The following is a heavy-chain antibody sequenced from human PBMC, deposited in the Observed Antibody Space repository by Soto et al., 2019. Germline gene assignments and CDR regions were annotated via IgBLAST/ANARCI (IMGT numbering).Heavy chain of an antibody. Sequence: EVQLVESGGGLVQPGGSLRLSCAASGFTFSSYSMNWVRQAPGKGLEWVSYISSSSSTIYYADSVKGRFTISRDNAKNSLYLQMNSLRAEDTAVYYCARDSFGWNSPYFDYWGQGTLVTVSS. CDR3: ARDSFGWNSPYFDY. CDR2: ISSSSSTI. D-gene: IGHD1-7*01. CDR1: GFTFSSYS. J-gene: IGHJ4*02. V-gene: IGHV3-48*01.